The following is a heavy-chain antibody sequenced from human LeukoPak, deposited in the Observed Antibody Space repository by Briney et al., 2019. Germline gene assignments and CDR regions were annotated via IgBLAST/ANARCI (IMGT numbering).Heavy chain of an antibody. V-gene: IGHV1-8*01. J-gene: IGHJ3*02. D-gene: IGHD3-9*01. CDR2: MNPNSGNT. CDR3: ASWGGAILTGFVGDI. Sequence: GASVKVSCKASGYTFTSYDINWVRQATGQGLEWMGWMNPNSGNTGYAQKFQGRVTMTRNTSISTAYLELSSLRSEDTAVYYCASWGGAILTGFVGDIWGQGTMVTVSS. CDR1: GYTFTSYD.